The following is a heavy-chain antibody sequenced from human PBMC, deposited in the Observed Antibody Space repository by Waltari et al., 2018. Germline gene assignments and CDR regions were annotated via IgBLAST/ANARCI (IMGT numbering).Heavy chain of an antibody. CDR3: ARVVATAREGRRFDP. CDR2: IKQDGSEK. CDR1: GFTFSSYW. Sequence: EVQLVESGGGLVQPGGSLRLSCTASGFTFSSYWMSWVRQAPGKGLEWVANIKQDGSEKYYVDSVKGRFTISRDNAKNSLYLQMNSLRAEDTAVYYCARVVATAREGRRFDPWGQGTLVTVSS. D-gene: IGHD3-10*01. J-gene: IGHJ5*02. V-gene: IGHV3-7*03.